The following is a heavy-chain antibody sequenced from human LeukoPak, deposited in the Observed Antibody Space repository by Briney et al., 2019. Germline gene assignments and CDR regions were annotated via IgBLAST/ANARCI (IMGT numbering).Heavy chain of an antibody. CDR2: ISVYNGNT. J-gene: IGHJ4*02. CDR3: ARVQPHRIHYDNSDYPTRNDY. D-gene: IGHD3-22*01. CDR1: GYSENFYG. Sequence: ASVKVSCKTSGYSENFYGITWVRQVAGQGLEWMGWISVYNGNTNYVQKFQDRVTMTTDTSTSTAYMELRSLRSDDTAVYYCARVQPHRIHYDNSDYPTRNDYWGQGTLVTVSS. V-gene: IGHV1-18*01.